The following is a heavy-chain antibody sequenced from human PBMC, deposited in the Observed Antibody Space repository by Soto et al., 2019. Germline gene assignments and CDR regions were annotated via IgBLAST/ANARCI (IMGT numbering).Heavy chain of an antibody. CDR1: GFTFSNAW. CDR3: TTDSYSTIIIVRFDY. D-gene: IGHD3-22*01. Sequence: EVQLVESGGGLVKPGGSLRLSCAASGFTFSNAWINWVRQAPGKGLEWVGRVKSKTHGGPTDYAEPVKGRFAISRDDSNNMVYLQMNSLKIEDTAVYYCTTDSYSTIIIVRFDYWGHGTLVTVSS. J-gene: IGHJ4*01. CDR2: VKSKTHGGPT. V-gene: IGHV3-15*07.